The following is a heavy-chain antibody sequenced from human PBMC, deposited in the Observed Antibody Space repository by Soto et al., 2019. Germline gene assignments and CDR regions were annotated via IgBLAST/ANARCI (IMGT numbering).Heavy chain of an antibody. Sequence: QVQLVQSGAEVKKPGSSVKVSCKASGGTFRSYAINWVRQATGQGLEWMGGIIPIFGTANYALKFQGRVTITADESTNTAYMVLSSLRSEDTAVYYCARVLVRLAAHDAFYIWGQGTMVTVSS. CDR1: GGTFRSYA. CDR2: IIPIFGTA. D-gene: IGHD6-6*01. V-gene: IGHV1-69*12. CDR3: ARVLVRLAAHDAFYI. J-gene: IGHJ3*02.